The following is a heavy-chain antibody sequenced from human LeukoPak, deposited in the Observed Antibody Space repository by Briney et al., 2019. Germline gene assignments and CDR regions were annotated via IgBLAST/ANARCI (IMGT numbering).Heavy chain of an antibody. CDR1: GGSISSYY. V-gene: IGHV4-59*08. CDR3: ARRVPNWYSDL. J-gene: IGHJ2*01. Sequence: SETLSLTCTVSGGSISSYYWSWIRQPPGKGLEWIGYIYYSGSTNYNPSLKSRVTISVDTSKNQFSLKLSSVTAADTAVYYCARRVPNWYSDLWGRGTLVTVSS. CDR2: IYYSGST.